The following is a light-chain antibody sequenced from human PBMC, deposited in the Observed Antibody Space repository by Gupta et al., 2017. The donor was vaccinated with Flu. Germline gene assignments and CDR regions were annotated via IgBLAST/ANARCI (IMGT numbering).Light chain of an antibody. CDR1: QSLLHSDGFHY. J-gene: IGKJ1*01. CDR3: MQALQTWT. Sequence: DIVMTHSPLSLPVTAGEQASISCRSSQSLLHSDGFHYLEWYVQKPGQSPQLLIYLGSNRASGVPDRISGSGSGTDFTLKISRVEADDVGVYYCMQALQTWTFGQGTKVEIK. V-gene: IGKV2-28*01. CDR2: LGS.